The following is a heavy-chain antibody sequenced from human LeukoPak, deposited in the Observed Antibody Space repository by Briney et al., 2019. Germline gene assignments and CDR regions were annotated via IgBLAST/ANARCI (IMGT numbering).Heavy chain of an antibody. J-gene: IGHJ5*02. CDR2: IYTSGST. V-gene: IGHV4-61*02. CDR3: ARDNSPTGWFDP. CDR1: GGSISSGSYY. Sequence: SQTLSLTCPVSGGSISSGSYYWSWIRQPAGKGLEWIGRIYTSGSTNYNPSLKSRVTISVDTSKNQFSLKLSSVTAADTAVYYCARDNSPTGWFDPWGQGTLVTVSS. D-gene: IGHD1-1*01.